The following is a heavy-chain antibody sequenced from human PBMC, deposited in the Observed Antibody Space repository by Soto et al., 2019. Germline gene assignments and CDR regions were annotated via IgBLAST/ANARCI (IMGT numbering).Heavy chain of an antibody. J-gene: IGHJ4*02. CDR3: AREYGRLDY. CDR2: ISSSSSYT. Sequence: GGSLRLSCAASGFTLSDYYMSWIRQAPGKGLEWVSYISSSSSYTNYADPVKGRFTISRDNAKNSLYLQMNSLRAEDTAVYYCAREYGRLDYWGQGALVTVSS. D-gene: IGHD4-17*01. CDR1: GFTLSDYY. V-gene: IGHV3-11*06.